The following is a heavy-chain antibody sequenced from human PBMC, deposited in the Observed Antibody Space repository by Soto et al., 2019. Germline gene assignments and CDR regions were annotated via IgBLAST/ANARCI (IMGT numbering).Heavy chain of an antibody. V-gene: IGHV3-23*01. CDR2: ISGSGGST. J-gene: IGHJ4*02. CDR1: GFTFSSYA. Sequence: EVQLLESGGGLVQPGGSMRLSCAASGFTFSSYAMSWVRQAPGKGLEWVSAISGSGGSTYYADSVKGRFTISRDNSKNTLYLQMNCLRAADTAVYYCAKDRNAAAGSPFDYWGQVTLVTVSS. D-gene: IGHD6-13*01. CDR3: AKDRNAAAGSPFDY.